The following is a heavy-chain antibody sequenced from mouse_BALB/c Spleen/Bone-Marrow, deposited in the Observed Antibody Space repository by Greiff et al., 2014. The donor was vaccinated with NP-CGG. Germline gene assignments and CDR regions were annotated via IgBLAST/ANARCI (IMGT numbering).Heavy chain of an antibody. CDR1: GSTFSDYY. Sequence: EVKLEESGGGLVKPGGSLKLSCAVSGSTFSDYYMYWVRQNPEKRLEWVATINDGGSYTYYPDSVKGRFTISRDNAKNNLYLQMSSLKSEDTAMYYCARDGNFAMDYWGQGTSVTVSS. J-gene: IGHJ4*01. CDR2: INDGGSYT. D-gene: IGHD2-1*01. V-gene: IGHV5-4*02. CDR3: ARDGNFAMDY.